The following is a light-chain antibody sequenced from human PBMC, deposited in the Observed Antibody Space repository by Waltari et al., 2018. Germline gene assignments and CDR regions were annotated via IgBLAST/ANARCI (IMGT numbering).Light chain of an antibody. V-gene: IGKV3-20*01. CDR1: QSVSSNF. Sequence: ELLLTQSPDTLYLPPGERYTLSCRASQSVSSNFLAWYQHQSGQVPRLLIYGPSIRAAGVPARFSGSGSGTDFTLTISGLEAEDFAVYYCQQFDSSPWAFGQGTAVEMK. CDR3: QQFDSSPWA. J-gene: IGKJ1*01. CDR2: GPS.